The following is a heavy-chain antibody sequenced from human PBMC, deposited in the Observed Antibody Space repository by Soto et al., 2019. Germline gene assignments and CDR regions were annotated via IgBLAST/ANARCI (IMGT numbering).Heavy chain of an antibody. Sequence: GESLKISCKGSGYSFTIYWISWVRQMPGKGLEWMGRIDPSDSYTNYSPSFQGHVTISADKSISTAYLQWSSLKASDTAMYYCAXLDQYSYGWVDYYYGMDVWGQGTTVTVSS. CDR1: GYSFTIYW. CDR3: AXLDQYSYGWVDYYYGMDV. CDR2: IDPSDSYT. D-gene: IGHD5-18*01. J-gene: IGHJ6*02. V-gene: IGHV5-10-1*01.